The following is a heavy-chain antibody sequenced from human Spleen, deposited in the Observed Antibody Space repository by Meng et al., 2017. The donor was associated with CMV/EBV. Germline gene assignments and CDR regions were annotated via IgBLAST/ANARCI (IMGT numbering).Heavy chain of an antibody. J-gene: IGHJ6*02. CDR1: GYTFTSYY. CDR3: AREDTPGHYYGMDV. D-gene: IGHD2-15*01. V-gene: IGHV1-46*01. Sequence: ASVKVSCKATGYTFTSYYMQWVRQAPGQGLEWMGIINPSGGSTTYARKFQGRVTMTRDTSTSTVYMELSSLRSDDTAVYYCAREDTPGHYYGMDVWGQGTTVTVSS. CDR2: INPSGGST.